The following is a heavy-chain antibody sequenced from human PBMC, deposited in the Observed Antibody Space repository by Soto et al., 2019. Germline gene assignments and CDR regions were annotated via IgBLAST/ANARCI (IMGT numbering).Heavy chain of an antibody. J-gene: IGHJ4*02. CDR2: ISAYNGNT. D-gene: IGHD3-22*01. CDR1: GYTFTSYG. CDR3: ARLTAGYYDSSGYLILNPVVDY. V-gene: IGHV1-18*01. Sequence: ASVKVSCKASGYTFTSYGISWVRQAPGQGLEWMGWISAYNGNTNYAQELQGRVTMTTDTSTSTAYMELRSLRSDDTAVYYCARLTAGYYDSSGYLILNPVVDYWGLASLVTLSS.